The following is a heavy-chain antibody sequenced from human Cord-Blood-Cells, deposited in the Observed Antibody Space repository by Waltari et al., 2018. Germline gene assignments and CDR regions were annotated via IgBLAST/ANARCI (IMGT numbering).Heavy chain of an antibody. CDR2: SSGDGGST. V-gene: IGHV3-43*01. D-gene: IGHD2-2*01. CDR3: AKGCSSTSCYAAPHYYYYYYMDV. Sequence: EVQLVESGGVVVQPGGSLRLSCAASGFTFDDYTMHWVRQAPGKGLEWVSLSSGDGGSTEYAYSVKGRFTISRDNSKNSLYLQMNSLRTEDTALYYCAKGCSSTSCYAAPHYYYYYYMDVWGKGTTVTVSS. J-gene: IGHJ6*03. CDR1: GFTFDDYT.